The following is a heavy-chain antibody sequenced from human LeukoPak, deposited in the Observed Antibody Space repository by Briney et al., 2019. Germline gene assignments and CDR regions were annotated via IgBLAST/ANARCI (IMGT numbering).Heavy chain of an antibody. Sequence: GASVKVSCKASGYTFTSYDINWVRQATGQGLEWMGWMNPNSGNTGYAQKFQGGVTMTSYTSIDTAYMELSSLRSEDTAVYYCATELRWKEYWGQGTLVTVSS. V-gene: IGHV1-8*01. CDR1: GYTFTSYD. CDR2: MNPNSGNT. CDR3: ATELRWKEY. J-gene: IGHJ4*02. D-gene: IGHD4-23*01.